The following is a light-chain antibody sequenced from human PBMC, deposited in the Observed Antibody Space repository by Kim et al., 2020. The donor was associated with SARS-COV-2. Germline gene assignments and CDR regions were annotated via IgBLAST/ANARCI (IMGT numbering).Light chain of an antibody. Sequence: VSPGQTANVTCSGDKLGEKYACWYQQKPGQSPVLVIYEESKRPSGSPERFSGSNSGNTATLTISGTQAMDEADYYCQAWDSSTVVFGGGTQLTVL. J-gene: IGLJ2*01. V-gene: IGLV3-1*01. CDR1: KLGEKY. CDR2: EES. CDR3: QAWDSSTVV.